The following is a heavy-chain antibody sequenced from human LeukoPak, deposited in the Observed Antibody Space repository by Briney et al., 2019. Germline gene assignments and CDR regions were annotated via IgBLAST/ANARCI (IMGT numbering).Heavy chain of an antibody. CDR3: ARAQLAWDAAN. J-gene: IGHJ4*02. V-gene: IGHV3-7*04. D-gene: IGHD6-13*01. CDR1: GFTFSSYW. Sequence: GGSLRLSCAASGFTFSSYWMNWVRQAPGKGLEWVANIKQDGSEKYYVDSVKGRFTVSRDNAKNSLYLQMNTLRVEDTAVYYCARAQLAWDAANWGQGTLVTVSS. CDR2: IKQDGSEK.